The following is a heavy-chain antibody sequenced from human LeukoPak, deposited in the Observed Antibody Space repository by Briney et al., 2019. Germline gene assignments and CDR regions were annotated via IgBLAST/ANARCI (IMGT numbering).Heavy chain of an antibody. Sequence: GGSLRLSCAASGFTFSSYSMNWVRQAPGKGLEWVSAISGSGGSTYYADSVKGRFTISRDNSKNTLYLQMNSLRVEDTAVYYCAREKHYYGSVVDYWGQGTLVTVSS. CDR1: GFTFSSYS. J-gene: IGHJ4*02. D-gene: IGHD3-10*01. CDR2: ISGSGGST. V-gene: IGHV3-23*01. CDR3: AREKHYYGSVVDY.